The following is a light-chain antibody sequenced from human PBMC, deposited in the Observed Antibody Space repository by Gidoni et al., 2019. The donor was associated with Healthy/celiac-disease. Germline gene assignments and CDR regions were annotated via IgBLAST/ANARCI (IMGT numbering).Light chain of an antibody. CDR3: CSYAGSYTWV. Sequence: QSALTQPRLLSGCPGQPVTIPCTGTSSDVGGYHYVSWYQQHPGKAPKLMVYDVSKRPSGVPDRFSGSKSGNTASLTISGLQAEDEADYYCCSYAGSYTWVFGGGTKLTVL. J-gene: IGLJ3*02. CDR2: DVS. CDR1: SSDVGGYHY. V-gene: IGLV2-11*01.